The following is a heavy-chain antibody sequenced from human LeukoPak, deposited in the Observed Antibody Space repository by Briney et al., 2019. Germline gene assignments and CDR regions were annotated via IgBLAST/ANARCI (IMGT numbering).Heavy chain of an antibody. CDR2: ISAYNGNT. V-gene: IGHV1-18*01. CDR1: GGTFSSYA. D-gene: IGHD3-10*01. J-gene: IGHJ5*02. CDR3: ARDSKITMVRGVTRPNWFDP. Sequence: GASVKVSCKASGGTFSSYAISWVRQAPGQGLEWMGWISAYNGNTNYAQKLQGRVTMTTDTSTSTAYMELRSLRSDDTAVYYCARDSKITMVRGVTRPNWFDPWGQGTLVTVSS.